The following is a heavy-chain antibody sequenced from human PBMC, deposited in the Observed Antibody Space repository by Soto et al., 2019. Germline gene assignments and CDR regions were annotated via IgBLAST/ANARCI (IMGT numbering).Heavy chain of an antibody. Sequence: PGGSLRLSCAASGFTVSSNYMSWVRQAPGKGLEWVSVIYSGGSTYYADSVKGRFTISRDNSKNTLYLQMNSLRAEDTAVYYCASPSVVTAISWYYYMVVWGKGTTVTVSS. V-gene: IGHV3-66*01. CDR1: GFTVSSNY. D-gene: IGHD5-18*01. CDR3: ASPSVVTAISWYYYMVV. J-gene: IGHJ6*03. CDR2: IYSGGST.